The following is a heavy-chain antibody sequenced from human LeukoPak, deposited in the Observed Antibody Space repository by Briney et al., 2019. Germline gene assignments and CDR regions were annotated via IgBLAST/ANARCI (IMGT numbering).Heavy chain of an antibody. J-gene: IGHJ4*02. CDR2: ISAYNGNT. CDR3: ARDWGIYVSGSPPDY. CDR1: GYTFTSYG. Sequence: GASVKVSFKASGYTFTSYGISWVRQAPAQGIEWMGWISAYNGNTNYAQKLQGRVTMTTDTSTSTAYMELRSLRADDTAVYYCARDWGIYVSGSPPDYWGQGTLVTVSS. D-gene: IGHD3-10*01. V-gene: IGHV1-18*01.